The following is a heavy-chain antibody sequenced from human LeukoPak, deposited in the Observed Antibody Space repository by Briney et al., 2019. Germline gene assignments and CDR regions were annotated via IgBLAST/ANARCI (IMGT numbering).Heavy chain of an antibody. Sequence: GGALRLSCAASGFTLSRYSMTCVPEAPGKGLECVSYISSSSTYIFNADAVRGRFTISRDNSKNTLYLQMNSLRAEDTAVYYCAPHCSSASCPDYWGQGTLVTVSS. V-gene: IGHV3-21*05. CDR1: GFTLSRYS. J-gene: IGHJ4*02. D-gene: IGHD2-2*01. CDR3: APHCSSASCPDY. CDR2: ISSSSTYI.